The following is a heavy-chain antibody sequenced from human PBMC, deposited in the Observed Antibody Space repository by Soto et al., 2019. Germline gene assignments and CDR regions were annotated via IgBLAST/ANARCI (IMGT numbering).Heavy chain of an antibody. Sequence: EVQLVESGGGGGLVQPGGSLRLSCAASGFTFSSHWMSWVRQAPGKGLEWVANINQDGSEKYYVDSVKGRFTISRDNAKNSLYLQMNSLRAEDTAVYYCARWRYGVDVWGQGTTVIVSS. J-gene: IGHJ6*02. CDR1: GFTFSSHW. V-gene: IGHV3-7*03. CDR3: ARWRYGVDV. CDR2: INQDGSEK.